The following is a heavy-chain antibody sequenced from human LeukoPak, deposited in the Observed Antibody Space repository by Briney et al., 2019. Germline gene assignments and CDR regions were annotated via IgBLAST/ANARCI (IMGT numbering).Heavy chain of an antibody. CDR2: IMPLFGTA. CDR3: ASRKLGNDY. V-gene: IGHV1-69*06. D-gene: IGHD7-27*01. CDR1: GGTFSRND. Sequence: ASVKVSCKASGGTFSRNDISWVRQAPGQGLEWMGGIMPLFGTAKNAQKFQGRVTITADKSTSTAYMELSSLRSEDTAVYYCASRKLGNDYWGQGTLVTVSS. J-gene: IGHJ4*02.